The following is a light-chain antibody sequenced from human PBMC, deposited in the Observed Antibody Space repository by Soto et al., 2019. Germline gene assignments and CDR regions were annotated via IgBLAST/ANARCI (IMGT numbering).Light chain of an antibody. CDR1: TSDVGGYNF. V-gene: IGLV2-14*01. CDR3: LSYTSSITWV. J-gene: IGLJ3*02. CDR2: EVS. Sequence: QSALTQPASVSGSPGQSITISCTGTTSDVGGYNFVSWYQQHPVKAPKLMIYEVSNRPSGVSHRFSGSKSGNTASLTISGLQAEDEADYYCLSYTSSITWVFGGGTKLTVL.